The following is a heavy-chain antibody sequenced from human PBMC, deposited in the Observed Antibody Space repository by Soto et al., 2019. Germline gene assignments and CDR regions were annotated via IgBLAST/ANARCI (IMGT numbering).Heavy chain of an antibody. CDR1: GFTFSSYA. CDR3: AKDRGGLGRLDY. D-gene: IGHD3-16*01. J-gene: IGHJ4*02. V-gene: IGHV3-23*01. Sequence: GGSLRLSCAASGFTFSSYAMSWVRQAPGKGLEWVSAISGSGGSTYYADSVKGRFTIYRDNSKNTLYLQMNSLRAEDTAVYYCAKDRGGLGRLDYWGQGTLVTVSS. CDR2: ISGSGGST.